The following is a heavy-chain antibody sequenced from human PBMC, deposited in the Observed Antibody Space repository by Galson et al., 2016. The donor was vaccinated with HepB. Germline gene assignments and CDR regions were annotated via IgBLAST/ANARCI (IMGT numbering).Heavy chain of an antibody. CDR2: IKEDGSEK. CDR1: GFTFSGYW. Sequence: SLRLSCAASGFTFSGYWMSWVRQTPGKGLEWVANIKEDGSEKYYLDSVKGRFTISRDNAKDSLSLQMNSLRAEDTAVYYCAKYSNSVSGLMLLDAFDIWGQGTGVTVSS. CDR3: AKYSNSVSGLMLLDAFDI. J-gene: IGHJ3*02. D-gene: IGHD6-6*01. V-gene: IGHV3-7*03.